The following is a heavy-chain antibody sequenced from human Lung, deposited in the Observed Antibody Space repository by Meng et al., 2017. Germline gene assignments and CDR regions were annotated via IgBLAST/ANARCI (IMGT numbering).Heavy chain of an antibody. CDR2: IIPIFGTA. J-gene: IGHJ3*02. V-gene: IGHV1-69*05. Sequence: SVKVSCKASGGTFISYAISWLRQAPGQGLEWMGGIIPIFGTANYAQKFQGRVTITTDESTSTAYMERSSLRSEDTAVYYCAREELRCCAFDIWAQGTMVTVSS. CDR1: GGTFISYA. CDR3: AREELRCCAFDI. D-gene: IGHD1-26*01.